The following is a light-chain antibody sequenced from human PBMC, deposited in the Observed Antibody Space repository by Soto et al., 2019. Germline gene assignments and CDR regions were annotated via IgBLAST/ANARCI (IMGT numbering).Light chain of an antibody. CDR2: GAA. V-gene: IGKV3-20*01. CDR3: QQYGISPLFT. CDR1: QSVSSTY. J-gene: IGKJ3*01. Sequence: EIVLTQSPGTLSLSPGERATLSCRASQSVSSTYLAWYQHKPGQAPRLLIYGAATRAAGVPDRFSGSGSGTDFTLTISRLVPEDFAVYYCQQYGISPLFTFGPGTKVEIK.